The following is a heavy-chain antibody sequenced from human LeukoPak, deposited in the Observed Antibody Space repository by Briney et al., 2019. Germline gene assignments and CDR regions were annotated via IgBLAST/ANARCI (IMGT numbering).Heavy chain of an antibody. D-gene: IGHD3-22*01. CDR3: SRFYSSGWASGAFDI. J-gene: IGHJ3*02. V-gene: IGHV3-49*04. CDR1: GFTFSDYA. CDR2: IRNKANGGTT. Sequence: GRSLRLSCTTSGFTFSDYAVSWVRQAPGKGLEWIGFIRNKANGGTTECAASVKGRFTISRDDSKTIAHLQMSSLKTEDTAVYYCSRFYSSGWASGAFDIWGQGTMVTVSS.